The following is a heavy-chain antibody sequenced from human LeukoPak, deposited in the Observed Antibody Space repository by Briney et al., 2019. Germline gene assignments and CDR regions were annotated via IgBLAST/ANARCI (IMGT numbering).Heavy chain of an antibody. CDR3: ASGTDYGDYEYYFDY. CDR2: IYYSGST. CDR1: GGSISSYY. V-gene: IGHV4-59*01. J-gene: IGHJ4*02. D-gene: IGHD4-17*01. Sequence: SETLSLTCTVSGGSISSYYWSWIRQPPGKGLEWIGYIYYSGSTNYNPSLKSRVTISVDTSKNQFSLKLSSVTAADTAVYYCASGTDYGDYEYYFDYWGQGTLVTVSS.